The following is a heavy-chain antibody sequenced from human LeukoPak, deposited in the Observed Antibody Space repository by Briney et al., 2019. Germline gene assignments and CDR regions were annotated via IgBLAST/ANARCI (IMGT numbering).Heavy chain of an antibody. D-gene: IGHD4-17*01. J-gene: IGHJ4*02. CDR3: AKDQNTVATAPFDY. V-gene: IGHV3-21*01. CDR1: GFTFSSYS. Sequence: GGSLRLSCAASGFTFSSYSMNWVRQAPGKGLEWVSSISSSSSYIYYADSVKGRFTISRDNAKNSLYLQMNSLRAEDTAVYYCAKDQNTVATAPFDYWGLGTLVTVSS. CDR2: ISSSSSYI.